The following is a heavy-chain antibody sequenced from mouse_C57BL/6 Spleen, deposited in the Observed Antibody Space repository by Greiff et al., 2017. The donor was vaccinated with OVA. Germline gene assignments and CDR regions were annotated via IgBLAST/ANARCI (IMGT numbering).Heavy chain of an antibody. V-gene: IGHV2-9*01. D-gene: IGHD2-5*01. Sequence: VQLQESGPGLVAPSQSLSITCTVSGFSLTSYGVDWVRQPPGKGLEWLGVIWGGGSTNYNSALMSRLSISKDNSKSQVFVKMNSLQTDDTAMYYCAIFYYSNYKSWFAYWGQGTLVTVSA. J-gene: IGHJ3*01. CDR1: GFSLTSYG. CDR3: AIFYYSNYKSWFAY. CDR2: IWGGGST.